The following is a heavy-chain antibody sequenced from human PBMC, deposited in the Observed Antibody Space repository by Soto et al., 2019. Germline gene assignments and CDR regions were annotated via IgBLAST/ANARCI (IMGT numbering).Heavy chain of an antibody. Sequence: SETLSLTCTVSGGSVSSGSYYWSWIRQPPGKGLEWIGYIYYSGSTNYNPSLKSRVTISVDTSKNQFSLKLSSVTAADTAVYYCARAQYYDFWSGYYTPSLDYHYGMDVWGQGTTVTVSS. CDR3: ARAQYYDFWSGYYTPSLDYHYGMDV. V-gene: IGHV4-61*01. D-gene: IGHD3-3*01. CDR1: GGSVSSGSYY. CDR2: IYYSGST. J-gene: IGHJ6*02.